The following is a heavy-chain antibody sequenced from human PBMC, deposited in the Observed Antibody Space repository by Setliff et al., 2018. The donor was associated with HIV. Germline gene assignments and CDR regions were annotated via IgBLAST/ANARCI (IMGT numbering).Heavy chain of an antibody. V-gene: IGHV4-4*07. Sequence: SSETLSLTCTVSDDSISSNYWSWIRQSAGKGLEWVGRIYTGGRTNYNPSLKGRVTMSVDTSKNQFSLNLSSVTAADTAVYYCARAPGPYGDYNWFDPWGQGALVTVSS. CDR2: IYTGGRT. CDR1: DDSISSNY. J-gene: IGHJ5*02. CDR3: ARAPGPYGDYNWFDP. D-gene: IGHD4-17*01.